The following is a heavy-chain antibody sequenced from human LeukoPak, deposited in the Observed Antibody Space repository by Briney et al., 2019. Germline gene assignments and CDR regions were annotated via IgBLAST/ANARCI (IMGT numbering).Heavy chain of an antibody. D-gene: IGHD5-24*01. V-gene: IGHV1-69*13. CDR3: ARECVMATIRDAFDI. Sequence: SVKVSCKASGGTFSSYAISWVRQAPGQGLEWMGGIIPIFGTANYAQKFQGRVTITADESTSTAYMELSSLRSEDTAVYYCARECVMATIRDAFDIWGQGTMVTVSS. CDR1: GGTFSSYA. J-gene: IGHJ3*02. CDR2: IIPIFGTA.